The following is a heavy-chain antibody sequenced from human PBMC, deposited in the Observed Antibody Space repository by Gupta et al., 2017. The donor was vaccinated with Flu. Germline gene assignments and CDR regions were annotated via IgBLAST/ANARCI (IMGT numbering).Heavy chain of an antibody. V-gene: IGHV4-61*02. CDR3: ARVPPEDTARGTGKLWYFDL. D-gene: IGHD5-18*01. CDR1: GGSISSGSYY. Sequence: QVQLQESGPGLVKPSQTLSLTCTVSGGSISSGSYYWSWIRQPAGKGLEWIGRIDTSGSNNYNPSLKRRGTIAVDTSKNQFSLKRSSVTAAETAVYYCARVPPEDTARGTGKLWYFDLWGRGTLVTVSS. J-gene: IGHJ2*01. CDR2: IDTSGSN.